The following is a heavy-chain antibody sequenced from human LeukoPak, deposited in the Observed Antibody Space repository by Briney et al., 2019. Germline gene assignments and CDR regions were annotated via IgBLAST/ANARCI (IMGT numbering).Heavy chain of an antibody. CDR3: ARGVPYYYYYMDV. V-gene: IGHV4-38-2*02. CDR1: GYSISSGYY. J-gene: IGHJ6*03. Sequence: SETLSLTCTVSGYSISSGYYWGWIRQPPGQGLEWIGSIYHSGSTYYNPSLKSRVTISVDTSKNQFSLKLSSVTAADTAVYYCARGVPYYYYYMDVWCKGTTVTVSS. CDR2: IYHSGST.